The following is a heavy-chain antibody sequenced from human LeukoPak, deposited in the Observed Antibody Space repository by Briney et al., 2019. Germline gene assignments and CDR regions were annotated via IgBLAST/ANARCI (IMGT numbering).Heavy chain of an antibody. D-gene: IGHD3-22*01. Sequence: GASVKVSCKASGYTFTSYYMHWVRQAPGQGLEWMGIINPSGGSTSYAQKFQGRVTMTRDMSTSAVYMELSSLRSEDTAVYYCARDVIGAYYYGSSGLQESFDYWGQGTLVTVSS. J-gene: IGHJ4*02. V-gene: IGHV1-46*01. CDR2: INPSGGST. CDR3: ARDVIGAYYYGSSGLQESFDY. CDR1: GYTFTSYY.